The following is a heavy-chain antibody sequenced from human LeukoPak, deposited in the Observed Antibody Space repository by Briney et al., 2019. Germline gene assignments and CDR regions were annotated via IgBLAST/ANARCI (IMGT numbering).Heavy chain of an antibody. CDR3: ARDTYRLADY. D-gene: IGHD3-16*02. J-gene: IGHJ4*02. Sequence: GGSLRLSCAASGFTFSSYSMNWVRQAPGKGLEWVSYISSSSSTIYYADSVKGRFTISRDNAKNSLYLQMNSLRAEDTAVYYCARDTYRLADYWGQGTLVTVSS. CDR1: GFTFSSYS. V-gene: IGHV3-48*01. CDR2: ISSSSSTI.